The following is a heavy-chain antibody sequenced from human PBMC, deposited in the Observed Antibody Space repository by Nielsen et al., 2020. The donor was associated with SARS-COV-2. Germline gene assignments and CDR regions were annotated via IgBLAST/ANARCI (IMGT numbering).Heavy chain of an antibody. CDR2: ILHSGFT. CDR3: ARASEWPNYYYYYMDV. V-gene: IGHV4-34*12. D-gene: IGHD3-3*01. CDR1: GGSLTEHD. J-gene: IGHJ6*03. Sequence: SETLSLTCAISGGSLTEHDWNWIRQPPGRGLEWLGEILHSGFTHYNPSLKSRVTISMDTSKNQFSLKLSSVTAADTAVYYCARASEWPNYYYYYMDVWGKGTTVTVSS.